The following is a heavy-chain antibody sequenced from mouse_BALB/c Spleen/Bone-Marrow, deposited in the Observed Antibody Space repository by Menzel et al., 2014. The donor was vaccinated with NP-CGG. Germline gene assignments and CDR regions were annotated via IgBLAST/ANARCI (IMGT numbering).Heavy chain of an antibody. Sequence: VQLQQSGAELAKPGASVKMSCKASGYTFTDYWVHWVKQRPGQGLEWLGYINPSTGYTEYNQKFKDKATLTADKSSSTAYMQLNSLASEDSAGYYCARFYDGYCLPLDYWGQGTTLTVSS. J-gene: IGHJ2*01. D-gene: IGHD2-3*01. CDR1: GYTFTDYW. CDR3: ARFYDGYCLPLDY. CDR2: INPSTGYT. V-gene: IGHV1-7*01.